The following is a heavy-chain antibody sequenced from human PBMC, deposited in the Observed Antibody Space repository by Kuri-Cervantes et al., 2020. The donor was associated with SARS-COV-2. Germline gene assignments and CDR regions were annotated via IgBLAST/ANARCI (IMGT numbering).Heavy chain of an antibody. CDR3: YCAPKEGFDS. J-gene: IGHJ4*02. Sequence: ARVKVSCKASGYTFTSYDINWVRQATGQGLEWMGWMNPNSGNTGYAQKFQGRVTMTRNTSISTAYMELSSLTSEDTAIYYCYCAPKEGFDSWGQGTLVTVSS. CDR2: MNPNSGNT. V-gene: IGHV1-8*02. CDR1: GYTFTSYD. D-gene: IGHD2-21*01.